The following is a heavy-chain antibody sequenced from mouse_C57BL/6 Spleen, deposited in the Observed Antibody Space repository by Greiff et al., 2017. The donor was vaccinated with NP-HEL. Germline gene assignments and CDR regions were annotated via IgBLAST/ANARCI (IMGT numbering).Heavy chain of an antibody. CDR1: GYAFSSYW. V-gene: IGHV1-80*01. D-gene: IGHD2-2*01. Sequence: VQLQESGAELVKPGASVKISCKASGYAFSSYWMNWVKQRPGTGLEWIGQIYPGDGDTNYNGKFKGKATLTADKSSSTAYMQLSSLTSEDSEVSVCERGGLPSPSYYAMDYWGQGTSVTVSS. CDR3: ERGGLPSPSYYAMDY. J-gene: IGHJ4*01. CDR2: IYPGDGDT.